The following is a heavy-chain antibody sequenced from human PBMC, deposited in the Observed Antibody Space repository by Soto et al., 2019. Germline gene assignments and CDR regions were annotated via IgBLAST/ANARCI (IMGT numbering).Heavy chain of an antibody. CDR2: IPYYGSNK. CDR1: GFTFSSYA. CDR3: ARQARLRFFEWQAGDYGMDV. J-gene: IGHJ6*02. D-gene: IGHD3-3*01. Sequence: SMRLSCAPSGFTFSSYAMHWVRQAPGKGLGWVAVIPYYGSNKYYADSVKGRFTISRDNSKNTLYLKMNSLRAEVTAVYYCARQARLRFFEWQAGDYGMDVWGQGTTVTVSS. V-gene: IGHV3-30-3*01.